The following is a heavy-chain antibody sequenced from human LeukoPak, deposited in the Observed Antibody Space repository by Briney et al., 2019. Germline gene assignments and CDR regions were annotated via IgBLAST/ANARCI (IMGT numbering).Heavy chain of an antibody. J-gene: IGHJ4*02. D-gene: IGHD3-22*01. V-gene: IGHV3-23*01. Sequence: GGSLRLSCAASGFTFSSYAMSWVRQAPGKGLECVSAISGSGGSTYYADSVKGRFTISRDNSKNTLYLQMNSLRAEDTAVYYCAKDSALTSYYDSGGYYRSYYFDYWGQGTLVTVSS. CDR2: ISGSGGST. CDR1: GFTFSSYA. CDR3: AKDSALTSYYDSGGYYRSYYFDY.